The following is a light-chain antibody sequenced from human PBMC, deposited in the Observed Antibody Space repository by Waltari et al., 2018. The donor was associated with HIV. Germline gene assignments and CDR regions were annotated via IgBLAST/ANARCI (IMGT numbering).Light chain of an antibody. CDR3: QQRSNWPPLP. CDR1: QRVSSY. CDR2: DAS. Sequence: EIVLTQSPATLSLSPGERATLSCRASQRVSSYLAWYQQKPGQAPRLLIYDASNRATGIPAMFSGSVSATDFTLTISSLEPEDFAVYYCQQRSNWPPLPFGGGTKVEIK. V-gene: IGKV3-11*01. J-gene: IGKJ4*01.